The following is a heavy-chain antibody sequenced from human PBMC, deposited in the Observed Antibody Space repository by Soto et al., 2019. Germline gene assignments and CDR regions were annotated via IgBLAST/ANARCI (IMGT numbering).Heavy chain of an antibody. CDR1: AFTFKNHW. D-gene: IGHD4-17*01. J-gene: IGHJ6*02. Sequence: GGSLRLSCAASAFTFKNHWMHWVRQAPGKGLEWVSYISSSSSTIYYADSVKGRFTISRDNAKNSLYLQMNSLRAEDTAVYYCARDSSYGDAYYYYGMDVWGQGTTVTVSS. V-gene: IGHV3-48*01. CDR3: ARDSSYGDAYYYYGMDV. CDR2: ISSSSSTI.